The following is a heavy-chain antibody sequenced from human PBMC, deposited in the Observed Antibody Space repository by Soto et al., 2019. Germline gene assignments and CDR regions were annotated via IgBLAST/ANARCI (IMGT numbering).Heavy chain of an antibody. V-gene: IGHV3-30-3*01. J-gene: IGHJ3*01. CDR2: ISYDGSNK. CDR3: AREYGIGGAVFDF. D-gene: IGHD2-15*01. Sequence: QVQLVESGGGVVQPGRSLRLSCAASGFIFSSYAMPWVRQAPGKGLEWVAVISYDGSNKYYADSVKGRLTISRDNSKNTLYLQMNSLRAEDTAVYYCAREYGIGGAVFDFWGQGTMVTVSS. CDR1: GFIFSSYA.